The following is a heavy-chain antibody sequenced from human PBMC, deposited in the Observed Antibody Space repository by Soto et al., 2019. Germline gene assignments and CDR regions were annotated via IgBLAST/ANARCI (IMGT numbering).Heavy chain of an antibody. Sequence: QVQLQESGPGLMKPSETLSLTCTVSGASITGTSYWSWIRQPAGKGREWIGRFSLSGTTNYNPSLRSRVTMSADVSKNQFSLRLTSVTAADTALDYCARGMTPPGAPAWYYFDSWGQGTLVTVSS. V-gene: IGHV4-4*07. CDR3: ARGMTPPGAPAWYYFDS. CDR1: GASITGTSY. D-gene: IGHD2-8*02. J-gene: IGHJ4*02. CDR2: FSLSGTT.